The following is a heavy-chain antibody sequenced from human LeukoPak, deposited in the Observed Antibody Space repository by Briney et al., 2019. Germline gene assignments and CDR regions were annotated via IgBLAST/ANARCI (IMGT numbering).Heavy chain of an antibody. CDR1: GGSFSGYY. J-gene: IGHJ5*02. CDR3: ARGPCRGGGCYFPPYNWFDP. V-gene: IGHV4-34*01. D-gene: IGHD2-15*01. Sequence: PSETLSLTCAVYGGSFSGYYWSWIRQPPGKGLEWIGEINHSGSTNYNPSLKSRVTISEDTSNDQFSLKLTSVTAADTAVYFCARGPCRGGGCYFPPYNWFDPWSQGTLVTVSS. CDR2: INHSGST.